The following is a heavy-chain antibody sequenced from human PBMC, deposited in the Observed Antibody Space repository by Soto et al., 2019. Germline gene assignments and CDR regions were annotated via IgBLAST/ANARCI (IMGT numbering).Heavy chain of an antibody. Sequence: PSETLSLTCTVSGGSVSSSSYYWGWIRQPPGKGLEWIGSIYYSGSTYYNPSLKSRVTVSGDTSKSQFSLRLSSVTAADTAVYYCARHVDYGDYHTYYWGQGTLVTVSS. V-gene: IGHV4-39*01. D-gene: IGHD4-17*01. CDR1: GGSVSSSSYY. CDR3: ARHVDYGDYHTYY. J-gene: IGHJ4*02. CDR2: IYYSGST.